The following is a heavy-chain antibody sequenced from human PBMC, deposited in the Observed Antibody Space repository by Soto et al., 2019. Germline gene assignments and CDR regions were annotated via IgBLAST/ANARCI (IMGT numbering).Heavy chain of an antibody. D-gene: IGHD2-15*01. CDR3: AKTVGGYCSGGSCYSGYIFDY. CDR1: GFTFSSYA. Sequence: GGSLRLSCAASGFTFSSYAMSWVRQAPGKGLEWVSAISGSGGSTYYADSVKGRFTISRDNSKNTLYLQMNSLRAEDTAVYYCAKTVGGYCSGGSCYSGYIFDYWGQGTLVTVSS. CDR2: ISGSGGST. V-gene: IGHV3-23*01. J-gene: IGHJ4*02.